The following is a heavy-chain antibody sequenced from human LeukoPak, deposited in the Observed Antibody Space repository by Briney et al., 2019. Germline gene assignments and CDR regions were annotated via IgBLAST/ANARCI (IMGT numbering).Heavy chain of an antibody. V-gene: IGHV3-7*01. Sequence: PGGSLRLSCAASGFAFSSYWMTWVRQAPGKGLEWVANINHDGGDRPYVDSVKGRFTISRDNAMNSLYLQMSSLRVEDTAVYYCARVGFYHNARYYPGYWGQGTLVAVSS. CDR2: INHDGGDR. CDR3: ARVGFYHNARYYPGY. J-gene: IGHJ4*02. CDR1: GFAFSSYW. D-gene: IGHD3-22*01.